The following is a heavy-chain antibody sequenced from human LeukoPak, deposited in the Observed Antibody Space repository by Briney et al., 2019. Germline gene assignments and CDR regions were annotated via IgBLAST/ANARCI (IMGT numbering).Heavy chain of an antibody. CDR3: ARENCSGGSCYLKLNYYYYMDV. CDR2: INHSGST. J-gene: IGHJ6*03. Sequence: SETLSLTCAVSGGSFSGYYWSWIRQPPGKGLEWIGEINHSGSTNYNPSLKSRVTISVDTSKNQFSLKLSSVTAADTAVYYCARENCSGGSCYLKLNYYYYMDVWGKGTTVTVSS. CDR1: GGSFSGYY. V-gene: IGHV4-34*01. D-gene: IGHD2-15*01.